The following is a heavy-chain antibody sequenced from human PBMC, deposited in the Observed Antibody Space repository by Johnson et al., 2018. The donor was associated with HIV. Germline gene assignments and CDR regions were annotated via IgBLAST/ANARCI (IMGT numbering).Heavy chain of an antibody. J-gene: IGHJ3*02. CDR2: INWNGGST. V-gene: IGHV3-20*04. CDR3: ARDREYAFDI. Sequence: EVQLVESGGGVVQPGESLRLTCAASGFTFSSHGMSWVRQAPGKGLEWVSGINWNGGSTGYADSVKGRFTISRDNAKNSLYLQMNSLRAEDTAVYYCARDREYAFDIWGQGTMVTVSS. CDR1: GFTFSSHG.